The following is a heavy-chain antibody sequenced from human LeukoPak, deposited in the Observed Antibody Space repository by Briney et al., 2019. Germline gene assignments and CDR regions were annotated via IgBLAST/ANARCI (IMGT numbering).Heavy chain of an antibody. J-gene: IGHJ5*02. D-gene: IGHD2-21*02. CDR1: GGSFSGYY. Sequence: SETLSLTCAVYGGSFSGYYWSWIRQPPGKGLEWIGEINHSGSTNYNPSLKSRVTISVDTSKNQFSLKLSSVTAADTAVYYCARQGGDSWFDPWGQGTLVTVSS. CDR3: ARQGGDSWFDP. V-gene: IGHV4-34*01. CDR2: INHSGST.